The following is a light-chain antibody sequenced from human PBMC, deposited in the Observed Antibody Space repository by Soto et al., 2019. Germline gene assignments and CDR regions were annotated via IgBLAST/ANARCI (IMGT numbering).Light chain of an antibody. Sequence: QSVLTQPPSASGTPGQRVTISCSGSSSNLGSNYVFWYQQLPGAAPKLLIYNNNQRPSGVPDRFSGSKSGTSASLAISGLRSEDEADYYCAAWDDSLSGVVFGGGTKLT. CDR1: SSNLGSNY. CDR2: NNN. J-gene: IGLJ2*01. CDR3: AAWDDSLSGVV. V-gene: IGLV1-47*02.